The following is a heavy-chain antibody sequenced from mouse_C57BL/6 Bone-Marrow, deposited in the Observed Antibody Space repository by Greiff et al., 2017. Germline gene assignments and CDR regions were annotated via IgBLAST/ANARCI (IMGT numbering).Heavy chain of an antibody. CDR1: GYTFTSYW. CDR2: IHPSDSDT. D-gene: IGHD1-1*01. CDR3: AINYYGSSYARPWFAY. Sequence: QVQLQQPGAELVKPGASVKVSCKASGYTFTSYWMHWVKQRPGQGLEWIGRIHPSDSDTNYNQKFKGKATLTVDKSSSTAYMQLSSLTSEDSAVYYCAINYYGSSYARPWFAYWGQGTLVTVSA. J-gene: IGHJ3*01. V-gene: IGHV1-74*01.